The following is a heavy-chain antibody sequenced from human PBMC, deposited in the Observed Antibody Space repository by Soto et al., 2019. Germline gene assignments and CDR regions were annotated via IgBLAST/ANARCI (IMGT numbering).Heavy chain of an antibody. J-gene: IGHJ1*01. CDR1: GGSFSSFG. CDR2: IIPVFGRP. CDR3: AREGSGYNL. V-gene: IGHV1-69*13. D-gene: IGHD5-12*01. Sequence: SVKVSCKASGGSFSSFGISWVRQAPGQGLEWMGGIIPVFGRPNYAQRFRGRLTITADESSNTVYLELIDLRSEDTAVYYCAREGSGYNLWGQGTQVTVSS.